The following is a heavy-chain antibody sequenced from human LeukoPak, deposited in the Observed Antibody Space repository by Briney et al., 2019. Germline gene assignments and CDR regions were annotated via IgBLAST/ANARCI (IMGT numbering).Heavy chain of an antibody. CDR1: GGSFSGYY. CDR3: ARHSLWFGEWF. D-gene: IGHD3-10*01. Sequence: PSETLSLTCAVYGGSFSGYYWSWIRQPPGKGLERIGEINHSGSTNYNPSLKSRVTISVDTSKNQFSLKLSSVTAADTAVYYCARHSLWFGEWFWGQGTLVTVSS. CDR2: INHSGST. V-gene: IGHV4-34*01. J-gene: IGHJ4*02.